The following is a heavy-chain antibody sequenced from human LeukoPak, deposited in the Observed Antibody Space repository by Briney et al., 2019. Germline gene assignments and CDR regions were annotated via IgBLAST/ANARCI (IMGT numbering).Heavy chain of an antibody. D-gene: IGHD7-27*01. J-gene: IGHJ5*02. V-gene: IGHV4-34*01. Sequence: SETLSLTCAVYGGSFSGYYWSWIRQPPGKGLEWIGEINHSGSTNYNPSLKSRVTISVDTSKNQFSLKLSSVTAADTAVYYRARVPPWANWFDPWGQGTLVTVSS. CDR2: INHSGST. CDR1: GGSFSGYY. CDR3: ARVPPWANWFDP.